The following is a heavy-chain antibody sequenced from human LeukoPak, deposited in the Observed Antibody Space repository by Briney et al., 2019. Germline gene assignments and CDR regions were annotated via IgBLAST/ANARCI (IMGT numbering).Heavy chain of an antibody. Sequence: GGSLRLSCAASGFTFSSYEMNWVRQAPGKGLEWVGRIKSKTDGGTTDYAAPVKGRFTISRDDSKNTLYLQMNSLKTEDTAVYYCTTDFIGFGELNYYYYMDVWGKGTTVTVSS. J-gene: IGHJ6*03. CDR2: IKSKTDGGTT. D-gene: IGHD3-10*01. CDR1: GFTFSSYE. V-gene: IGHV3-15*01. CDR3: TTDFIGFGELNYYYYMDV.